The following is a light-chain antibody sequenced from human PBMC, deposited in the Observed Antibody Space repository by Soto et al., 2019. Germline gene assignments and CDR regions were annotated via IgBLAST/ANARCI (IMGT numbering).Light chain of an antibody. V-gene: IGLV1-40*01. J-gene: IGLJ2*01. Sequence: QSALTQPPSVSGAPGQRVTMSCTGNRSNIGSRYDVHWYQQHPGKAPKLLIYENKNRPSGVPDRFSGSKSGTSASLAITRLQPEDEAHYYCQSYDSSLQASVFGGGTKLTVL. CDR2: ENK. CDR3: QSYDSSLQASV. CDR1: RSNIGSRYD.